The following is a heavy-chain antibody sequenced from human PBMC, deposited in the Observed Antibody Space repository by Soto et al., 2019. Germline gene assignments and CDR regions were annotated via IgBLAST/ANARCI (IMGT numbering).Heavy chain of an antibody. Sequence: QVQLQESGPGLVKPSQTLSLTCTVSGGSISRSGYFWGWVRQHPGKGLEWIGYIYDSGSTYYNPSLKSRVSLSVATSKNQFSLNLTSVTAADTAMYYCARSSRSYFDYWGQGTLVTVSS. CDR3: ARSSRSYFDY. V-gene: IGHV4-31*03. CDR1: GGSISRSGYF. J-gene: IGHJ4*02. CDR2: IYDSGST.